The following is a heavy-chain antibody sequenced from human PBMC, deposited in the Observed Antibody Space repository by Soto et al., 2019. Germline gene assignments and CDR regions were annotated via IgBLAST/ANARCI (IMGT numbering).Heavy chain of an antibody. CDR2: IWYDGSNK. Sequence: GGSLRLSCAASGFTFSSYGMHWVRQAPGKGLEWVAVIWYDGSNKYYADSVKGRFTISRDNSKNTLYLQMNSLRAEDTAVYYCARDPFDFWSGYYPGSWFDPWGQGTLVTVSS. CDR1: GFTFSSYG. J-gene: IGHJ5*02. V-gene: IGHV3-33*01. CDR3: ARDPFDFWSGYYPGSWFDP. D-gene: IGHD3-3*01.